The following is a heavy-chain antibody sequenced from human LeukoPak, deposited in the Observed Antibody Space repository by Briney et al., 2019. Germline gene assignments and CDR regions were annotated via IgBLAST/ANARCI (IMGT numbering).Heavy chain of an antibody. CDR3: AKVVVITHFDY. CDR1: GFTLSSYA. J-gene: IGHJ4*02. D-gene: IGHD3-22*01. V-gene: IGHV3-23*01. CDR2: VDGGGGGT. Sequence: GGSLRLSCAASGFTLSSYAMTWVRQAPGRGLEWGSSVDGGGGGTYYADSVKGRFTISRDNSKDTLYLQMNSLRAEDTAVYYCAKVVVITHFDYWGQGTLVTVSS.